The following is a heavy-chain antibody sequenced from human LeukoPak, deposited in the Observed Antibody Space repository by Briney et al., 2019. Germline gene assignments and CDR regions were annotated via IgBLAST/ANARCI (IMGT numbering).Heavy chain of an antibody. CDR3: ARTLDSGSADF. J-gene: IGHJ4*02. D-gene: IGHD6-6*01. V-gene: IGHV4-31*03. CDR1: GGSINSGNKY. Sequence: KPSETLSLTCTVSGGSINSGNKYWSWIRQHPGKGLEWIGYIYYTGSTYYNPSLKSRVTISVATSKTQFSLKLTSVTPADTAVYYCARTLDSGSADFWGQGTLVTVSS. CDR2: IYYTGST.